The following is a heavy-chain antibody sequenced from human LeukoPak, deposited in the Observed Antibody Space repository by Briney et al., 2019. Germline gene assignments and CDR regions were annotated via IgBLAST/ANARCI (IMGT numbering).Heavy chain of an antibody. CDR3: ARGYLVGLYGGNSEFGY. Sequence: ASVKVSCKASGYTFTGYYMHWVRQAPGQGLEWMGWINPNSGGTNYAQEFQGRVTMTRDTSISTADMELSRLRSDDTAVYYCARGYLVGLYGGNSEFGYWGQGTLVTVSS. D-gene: IGHD4-23*01. J-gene: IGHJ4*02. CDR2: INPNSGGT. V-gene: IGHV1-2*02. CDR1: GYTFTGYY.